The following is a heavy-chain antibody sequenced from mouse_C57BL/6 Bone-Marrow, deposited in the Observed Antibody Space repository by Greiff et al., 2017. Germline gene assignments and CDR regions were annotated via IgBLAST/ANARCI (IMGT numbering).Heavy chain of an antibody. CDR3: ARWEDSSGPLFAY. CDR2: IYPGSGNT. D-gene: IGHD3-2*02. J-gene: IGHJ3*01. CDR1: GYSFTSYY. Sequence: QVQLKQSGPELVKPGASVKISCKASGYSFTSYYIHWVKQRPGQGLEWIGWIYPGSGNTKYNEKFKGKATLTADTSSSTAYMQLSSLTSEDSAVYYCARWEDSSGPLFAYWGQGTLVTVSA. V-gene: IGHV1-66*01.